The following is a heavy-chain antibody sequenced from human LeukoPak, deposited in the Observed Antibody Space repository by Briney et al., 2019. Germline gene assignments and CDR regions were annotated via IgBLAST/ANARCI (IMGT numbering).Heavy chain of an antibody. CDR1: GYSFTSYW. D-gene: IGHD5-12*01. Sequence: GESLKISCKGSGYSFTSYWIGWVRQMPGKGLEWMGIIYPGDSDTRYSPSFQGQVTISADKSISTAYLQWSSLKASDTAMYYCARHKFDLYSGYPISHWGQGTLVTVSS. CDR2: IYPGDSDT. J-gene: IGHJ4*02. V-gene: IGHV5-51*01. CDR3: ARHKFDLYSGYPISH.